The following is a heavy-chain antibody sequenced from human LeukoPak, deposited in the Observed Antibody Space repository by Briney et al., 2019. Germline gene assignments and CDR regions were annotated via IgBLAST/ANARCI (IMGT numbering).Heavy chain of an antibody. CDR3: ARRKVAAEIDY. J-gene: IGHJ4*02. CDR1: GGSITDTTYF. V-gene: IGHV4-39*01. D-gene: IGHD6-25*01. CDR2: IYYRGNT. Sequence: SETLSLTCTVSGGSITDTTYFWGWIRQPPGKGLEWIGSIYYRGNTYYTPSLKSRVTLSVDTSKHQFSLKVISVTAADTAVYYCARRKVAAEIDYWGQGTLVTVSS.